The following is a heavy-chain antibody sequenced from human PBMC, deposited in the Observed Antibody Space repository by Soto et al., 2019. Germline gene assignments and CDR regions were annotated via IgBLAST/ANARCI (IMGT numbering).Heavy chain of an antibody. J-gene: IGHJ4*02. D-gene: IGHD6-13*01. CDR2: ISFDGSYT. V-gene: IGHV3-30*09. CDR1: GITFSSYA. CDR3: ARSLGIAAAGTL. Sequence: QVQLVESGGGVVQPGRSLRLSCAASGITFSSYAMHWVRQAPGKGLEWVAVISFDGSYTYYADSVKGRFAISRDNAKNTLYLQMNSLRTEDTAVYYWARSLGIAAAGTLWGQGTLVTVSS.